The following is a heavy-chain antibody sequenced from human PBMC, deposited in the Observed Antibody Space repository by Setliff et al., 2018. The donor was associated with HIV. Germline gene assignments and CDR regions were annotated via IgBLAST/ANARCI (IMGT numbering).Heavy chain of an antibody. V-gene: IGHV4-30-4*08. CDR1: SGSISSGDYY. D-gene: IGHD3-16*01. CDR3: ARGGAVSADFDS. Sequence: PSETLSLTCIVSSGSISSGDYYWSWIRQPPGKGLEWIGYIFYTGTPYYNPSLKSRVTISRDTTKNQFSLKLGSVTAADTAVYYCARGGAVSADFDSWGQGTLVTVSS. J-gene: IGHJ5*01. CDR2: IFYTGTP.